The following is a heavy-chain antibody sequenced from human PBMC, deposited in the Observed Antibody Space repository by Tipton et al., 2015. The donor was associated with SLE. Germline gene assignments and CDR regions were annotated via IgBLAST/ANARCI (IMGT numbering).Heavy chain of an antibody. CDR2: IYYSGST. CDR3: ARYTRFLFTFDY. Sequence: TLSLTCAVSGYSISSGYYWGWIRQPPGKGLEWIGYIYYSGSTYYNPSLKSRVTISVDTSENQFSLKLSSVTAADTAVYYCARYTRFLFTFDYWGQGTLVTVSS. J-gene: IGHJ4*02. V-gene: IGHV4-38-2*01. D-gene: IGHD3-3*01. CDR1: GYSISSGYY.